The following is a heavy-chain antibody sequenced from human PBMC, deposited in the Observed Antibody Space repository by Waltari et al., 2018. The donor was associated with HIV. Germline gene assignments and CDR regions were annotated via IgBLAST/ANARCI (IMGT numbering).Heavy chain of an antibody. CDR1: FTFSTYD. D-gene: IGHD3-10*01. CDR2: IYTTGDS. V-gene: IGHV3-13*01. J-gene: IGHJ6*02. Sequence: FTFSTYDMHWVRQRTGKGLEWVSTIYTTGDSFYPASVKGRFTISRENAKNSLYLQMNRLGVEDTAVYYCTRVKSGQMHYGMDVWGQGTTVTVSS. CDR3: TRVKSGQMHYGMDV.